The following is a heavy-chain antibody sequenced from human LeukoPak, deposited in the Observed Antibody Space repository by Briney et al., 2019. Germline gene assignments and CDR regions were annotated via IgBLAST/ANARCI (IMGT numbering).Heavy chain of an antibody. CDR3: ARDYGDYGGTFDY. J-gene: IGHJ4*02. V-gene: IGHV3-30-3*01. Sequence: PGGSLRLSCAASGLTLSSYVMHWVRQAPGKGLEWVALISYDGSNKYYVDSVKGRFTISRDNSKNTLSLQMNSLRTEDTAVYYCARDYGDYGGTFDYWGQGTLVTVSS. CDR2: ISYDGSNK. CDR1: GLTLSSYV. D-gene: IGHD4-17*01.